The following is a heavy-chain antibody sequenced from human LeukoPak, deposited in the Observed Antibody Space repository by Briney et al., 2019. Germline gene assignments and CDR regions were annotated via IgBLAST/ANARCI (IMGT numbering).Heavy chain of an antibody. V-gene: IGHV1-2*02. CDR2: INPNSGGT. D-gene: IGHD1-26*01. CDR1: GYTFTGYY. Sequence: ASVKVSCKASGYTFTGYYMHWVRQAPGQGLEWMGWINPNSGGTNYAPKFQGRVTMTRDTSISTAYMELSRLRSDDTAVYYCARARYSGSYGWFDPWGQGTLVTVSS. J-gene: IGHJ5*02. CDR3: ARARYSGSYGWFDP.